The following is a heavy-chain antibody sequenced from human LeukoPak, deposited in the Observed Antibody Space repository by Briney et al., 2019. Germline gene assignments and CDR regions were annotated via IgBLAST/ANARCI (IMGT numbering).Heavy chain of an antibody. CDR2: IYYSGST. CDR3: AREAIVPAATMGYFGY. V-gene: IGHV4-61*08. Sequence: PSQNLSLTCTVSGGSISSGGYYWNWIRQYAGKGLEWIGYIYYSGSTNYNPSLKSRVTISVDTSKNQFSLQLSSVTAADTAVYYCAREAIVPAATMGYFGYWGQGTLVTVSS. D-gene: IGHD2-2*01. J-gene: IGHJ4*02. CDR1: GGSISSGGYY.